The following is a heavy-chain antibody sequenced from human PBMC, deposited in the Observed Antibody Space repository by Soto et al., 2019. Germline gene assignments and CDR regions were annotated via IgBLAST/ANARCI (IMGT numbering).Heavy chain of an antibody. Sequence: SVKFSYRASGGTFSSYAISWERQAPGQGLEWMGGIIPIFGTANYAQKFQGRVTITADESTSTAYMELSSLRSEDTAVYYCARRRGPFGSGSYYKSAWGQGTLVTVSS. CDR3: ARRRGPFGSGSYYKSA. D-gene: IGHD3-10*01. CDR1: GGTFSSYA. V-gene: IGHV1-69*13. CDR2: IIPIFGTA. J-gene: IGHJ5*02.